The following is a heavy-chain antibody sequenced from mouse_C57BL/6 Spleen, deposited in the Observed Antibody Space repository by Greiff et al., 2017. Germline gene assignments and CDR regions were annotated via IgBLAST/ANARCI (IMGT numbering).Heavy chain of an antibody. D-gene: IGHD3-1*01. CDR3: ARRSPGHYYAMDY. CDR2: INPSTGGT. J-gene: IGHJ4*01. V-gene: IGHV1-42*01. Sequence: EVQLQQSGPELVKPGASVKISCKASGYSFTGYYMNWVKQSPEKSLEWIGEINPSTGGTTYNQKFKDKATLTVDKSASTAYMQLKSLTSEDSAVYYCARRSPGHYYAMDYWGQGTSVTVSS. CDR1: GYSFTGYY.